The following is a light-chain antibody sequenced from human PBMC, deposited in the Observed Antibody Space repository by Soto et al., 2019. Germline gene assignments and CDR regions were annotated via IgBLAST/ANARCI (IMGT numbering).Light chain of an antibody. CDR3: QQYNNWPYT. J-gene: IGKJ2*01. V-gene: IGKV3-15*01. Sequence: EIVMTQSPATLSVSPGERAALSCRASQSVNSNFAWYQQKPGQAPRLLIYDASTRATDIPARFSGSGSGTEFTLTISSLQSEDFAVYYCQQYNNWPYTFGQGTKLEIK. CDR2: DAS. CDR1: QSVNSN.